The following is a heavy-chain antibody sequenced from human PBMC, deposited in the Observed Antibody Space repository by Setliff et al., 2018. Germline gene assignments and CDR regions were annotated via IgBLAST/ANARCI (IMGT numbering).Heavy chain of an antibody. CDR3: ARMSGFQYMDV. D-gene: IGHD3-3*01. J-gene: IGHJ6*03. CDR1: GDSISSRRNY. V-gene: IGHV4-61*09. Sequence: SETLSLTCTVSGDSISSRRNYWGWFRQPAGKELEWIGQIYTSWSTNYNPSLKSRVTISLDTSNNQFSLSLSPVTAADTAVYYCARMSGFQYMDVWGKGTTVTVSS. CDR2: IYTSWST.